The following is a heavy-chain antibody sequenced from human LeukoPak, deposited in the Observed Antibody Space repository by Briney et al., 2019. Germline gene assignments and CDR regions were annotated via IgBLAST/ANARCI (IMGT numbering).Heavy chain of an antibody. V-gene: IGHV4-34*01. J-gene: IGHJ4*02. Sequence: PSGTLSLPCAVYGGSFSGYSWGWIRQPPGKGLEWIGEINHSGSTNYNPSLKSRVTISVDTSKNQFSLKLSSVTAADTAVYYCASHSGSYSNYYFDYWGQGTLVTVSS. CDR1: GGSFSGYS. D-gene: IGHD1-26*01. CDR2: INHSGST. CDR3: ASHSGSYSNYYFDY.